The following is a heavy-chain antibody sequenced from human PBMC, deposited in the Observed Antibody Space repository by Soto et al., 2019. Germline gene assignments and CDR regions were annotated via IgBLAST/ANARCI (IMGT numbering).Heavy chain of an antibody. Sequence: QVQLQESGPGHVKPSETLSLTCTIFGGSISVYYWSWIRQSPGQALEWIGYIYASGSPYYNPSLRSRVLISADTSKNQVSLELTSATAADTAVYFCARGVGSSPPRYWGRGTLVTVSS. J-gene: IGHJ4*02. CDR2: IYASGSP. CDR1: GGSISVYY. V-gene: IGHV4-59*01. CDR3: ARGVGSSPPRY. D-gene: IGHD1-26*01.